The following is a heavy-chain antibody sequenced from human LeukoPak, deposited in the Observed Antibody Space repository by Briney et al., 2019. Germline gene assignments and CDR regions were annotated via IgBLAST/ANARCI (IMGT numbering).Heavy chain of an antibody. D-gene: IGHD5-18*01. J-gene: IGHJ4*02. Sequence: SETLSLTCTVSGGSISSYYWSWIRQPAGKGLEWIGRIYISGSTNYNPSLKSRVTMAVDTSKKQVSLKLSSVTAADTAVYYCARGASGYSYGWGQGTLVTVSS. CDR3: ARGASGYSYG. V-gene: IGHV4-4*07. CDR1: GGSISSYY. CDR2: IYISGST.